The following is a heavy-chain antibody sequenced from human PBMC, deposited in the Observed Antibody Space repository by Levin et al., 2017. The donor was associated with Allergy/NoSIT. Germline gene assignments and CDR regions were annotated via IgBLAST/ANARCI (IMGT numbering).Heavy chain of an antibody. J-gene: IGHJ5*02. CDR3: ARNGHYGNWFDP. D-gene: IGHD3-16*01. V-gene: IGHV4-4*02. Sequence: SETLPLTCAVSGGSISSSNWWSWVRQPPVKGLEWIGEIYHSGRTNYNPSLKSRVTISVDKSKNQFSLKLSSVTAADTAVYYCARNGHYGNWFDPWGQGTLVTVSS. CDR2: IYHSGRT. CDR1: GGSISSSNW.